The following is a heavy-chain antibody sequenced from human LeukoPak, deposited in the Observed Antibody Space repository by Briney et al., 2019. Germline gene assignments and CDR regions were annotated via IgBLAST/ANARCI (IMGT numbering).Heavy chain of an antibody. CDR1: GGSISSGGYY. J-gene: IGHJ4*02. Sequence: KSSETLSLTCTVSGGSISSGGYYWSWIRQHPGKGLEWIGYIYYSGSTYYNPSLKSRVTISVDTSKNQFSLKLSSVTAADTAVYYCARGVRRYFDWGEGFGCYFDYWGQGTLVTVSS. V-gene: IGHV4-31*03. CDR3: ARGVRRYFDWGEGFGCYFDY. D-gene: IGHD3-9*01. CDR2: IYYSGST.